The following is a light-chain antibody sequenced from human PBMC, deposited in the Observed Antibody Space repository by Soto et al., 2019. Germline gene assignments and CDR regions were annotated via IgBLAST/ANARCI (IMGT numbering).Light chain of an antibody. J-gene: IGKJ1*01. CDR2: GIS. CDR1: QSVSSN. Sequence: EIVMTQSPATLSVSPGERATLSCRASQSVSSNLAWYQQKPGQAPRLLIYGISTRATGIPARFSGSGSETEFTLTISSLQSEDFAVYYCQQYNNWPPWTFGQGTKVELK. V-gene: IGKV3-15*01. CDR3: QQYNNWPPWT.